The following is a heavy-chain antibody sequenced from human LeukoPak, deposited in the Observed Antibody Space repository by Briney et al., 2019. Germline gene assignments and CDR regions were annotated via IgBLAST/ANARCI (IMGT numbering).Heavy chain of an antibody. Sequence: GGSLRLSCAASGFIFSSYWMHWVRQAPGKGLVWVSRIHSDGSGTTYADSVKGRFTISRDNAKNTLYLQMTGLRDEDAAVYYCARGRSSSSWSDYWGQGTLVTVSS. CDR3: ARGRSSSSWSDY. J-gene: IGHJ4*02. V-gene: IGHV3-74*01. D-gene: IGHD6-13*01. CDR2: IHSDGSGT. CDR1: GFIFSSYW.